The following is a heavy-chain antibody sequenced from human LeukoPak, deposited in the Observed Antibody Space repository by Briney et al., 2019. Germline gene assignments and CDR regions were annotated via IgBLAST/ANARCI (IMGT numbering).Heavy chain of an antibody. CDR2: IIPIFGTA. Sequence: SVKVSCKASGGTFSSYAISWVRQAPGQGLEWMGGIIPIFGTANYAQKFQGRVTITADESTSTAYMELSSLRSEDTAVYYCAVGARSNYYFDYWGQGTLVTVSS. V-gene: IGHV1-69*13. CDR3: AVGARSNYYFDY. CDR1: GGTFSSYA. D-gene: IGHD1-26*01. J-gene: IGHJ4*02.